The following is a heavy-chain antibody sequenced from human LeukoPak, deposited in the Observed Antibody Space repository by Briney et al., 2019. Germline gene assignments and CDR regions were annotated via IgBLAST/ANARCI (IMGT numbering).Heavy chain of an antibody. Sequence: SETLSLTCTVSGGSISSYYWSWIRQPPGKGLEWIGYIYYSGSTNYNPSLKSRVTISVDTSKNQFSLKLSSVTAADTAVYYCARDSGYDNRGFFDYWGQGTLVTVSS. CDR2: IYYSGST. CDR3: ARDSGYDNRGFFDY. D-gene: IGHD5-12*01. CDR1: GGSISSYY. V-gene: IGHV4-59*01. J-gene: IGHJ4*02.